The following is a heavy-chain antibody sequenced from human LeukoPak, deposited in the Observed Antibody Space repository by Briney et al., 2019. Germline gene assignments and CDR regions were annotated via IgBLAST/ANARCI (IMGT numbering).Heavy chain of an antibody. CDR3: ERYGKAGTYSHGFDV. J-gene: IGHJ3*01. CDR2: IYPGDFDT. D-gene: IGHD3-10*01. CDR1: GSSFTGQW. V-gene: IGHV5-51*03. Sequence: GESLKISCEAFGSSFTGQWIGWVRQMPGRGLEFMGTIYPGDFDTSYSPSFEGRVSISVDKSMNTAYLQWSGLKTSDTDMYYCERYGKAGTYSHGFDVWGQGTMVIVSS.